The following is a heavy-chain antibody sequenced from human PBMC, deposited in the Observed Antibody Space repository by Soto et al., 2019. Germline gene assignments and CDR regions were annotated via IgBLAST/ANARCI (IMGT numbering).Heavy chain of an antibody. CDR2: IKGKTDGGTT. CDR1: GFTFSNAW. CDR3: AKDVPAYSGYEAPYFDY. Sequence: GGSLRLSCAASGFTFSNAWMNWVRQAPGKGLEWVGRIKGKTDGGTTDYAAPVKGRFTISRDDSKNTLYLQMNSLRAEDTAVYYCAKDVPAYSGYEAPYFDYWGQGTLVTVSS. V-gene: IGHV3-15*07. D-gene: IGHD5-12*01. J-gene: IGHJ4*02.